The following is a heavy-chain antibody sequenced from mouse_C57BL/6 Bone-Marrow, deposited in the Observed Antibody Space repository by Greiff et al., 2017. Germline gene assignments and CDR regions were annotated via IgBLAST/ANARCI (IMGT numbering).Heavy chain of an antibody. V-gene: IGHV1-39*01. Sequence: VQLQQSGPELVKPGASVKISCKASGYSFTDYNMNWVKQSPGQSLEWIGVINPTYGTTSYNQKFKGKATLTVDQSSSTAYMQLNSLTSEDSAVYSGAREYYGSSSWYFDVWGTGTTVTVSS. J-gene: IGHJ1*03. CDR3: AREYYGSSSWYFDV. D-gene: IGHD1-1*01. CDR1: GYSFTDYN. CDR2: INPTYGTT.